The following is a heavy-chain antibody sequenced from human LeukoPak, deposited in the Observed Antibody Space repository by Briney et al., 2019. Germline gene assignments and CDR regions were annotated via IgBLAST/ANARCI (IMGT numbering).Heavy chain of an antibody. CDR2: IKQDGSEK. D-gene: IGHD2-2*01. CDR3: ARGRGYCSRTTCWYFDY. Sequence: PGGSLRLSCAASGFTFSSYWMSWVRQAPGKGLEWVANIKQDGSEKYYVDSVKGRFTISRDNAKNSLYLEMISLRAEDTAVYFCARGRGYCSRTTCWYFDYWGQGTLVTVSS. V-gene: IGHV3-7*01. J-gene: IGHJ4*02. CDR1: GFTFSSYW.